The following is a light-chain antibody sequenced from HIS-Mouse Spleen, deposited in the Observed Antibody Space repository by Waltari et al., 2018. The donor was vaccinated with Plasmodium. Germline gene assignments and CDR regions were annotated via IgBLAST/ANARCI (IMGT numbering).Light chain of an antibody. CDR2: AAS. V-gene: IGKV3-11*01. J-gene: IGKJ4*01. CDR3: QQRSNWPALT. CDR1: QSVSSY. Sequence: EIVLTQSPATLSLSPGARATLSCRASQSVSSYLAWYQQKPGQPPRLLIYAASNRATGIRASVSGSGSVTDFTVTISRLEPEDCAIYYCQQRSNWPALTFGGGTKVEIK.